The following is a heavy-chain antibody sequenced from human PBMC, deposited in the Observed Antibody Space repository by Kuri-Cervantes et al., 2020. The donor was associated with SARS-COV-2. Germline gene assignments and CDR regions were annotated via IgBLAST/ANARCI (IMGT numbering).Heavy chain of an antibody. CDR1: DGSFSGYY. CDR3: ANRGRATGYSSSWYLIRAFDI. V-gene: IGHV4-34*01. CDR2: IHHSGST. D-gene: IGHD6-13*01. Sequence: GSLRLSCAAYDGSFSGYYWSWIRQPPGKGLEWIGEIHHSGSTNYNPSLKSRVTISVDTSKNQFSLKLSSVTAADTAVYYCANRGRATGYSSSWYLIRAFDIWGQGTMVTVSS. J-gene: IGHJ3*02.